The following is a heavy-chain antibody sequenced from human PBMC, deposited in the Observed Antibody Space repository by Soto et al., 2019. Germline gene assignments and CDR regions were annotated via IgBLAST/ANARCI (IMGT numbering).Heavy chain of an antibody. D-gene: IGHD3-22*01. CDR3: ARLDDSSGYWGVDY. Sequence: SETLSLTCTVSGGSISSYYWSWIRQPPGKGLEWIGYIYYSGSTNYNPSLKSRVTISVDTSKNQFSLKLSSVTAADTAVYYCARLDDSSGYWGVDYWGQGTLVTSPQ. V-gene: IGHV4-59*08. CDR2: IYYSGST. CDR1: GGSISSYY. J-gene: IGHJ4*02.